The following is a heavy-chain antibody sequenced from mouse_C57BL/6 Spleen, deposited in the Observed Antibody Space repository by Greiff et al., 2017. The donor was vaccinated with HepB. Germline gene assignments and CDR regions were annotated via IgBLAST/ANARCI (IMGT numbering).Heavy chain of an antibody. V-gene: IGHV14-1*01. CDR3: TITTVVARGWYFDV. Sequence: EVQLQQSGAELVRPGASVKLSCTASGFNIQDYYMHWVKQRPEQGLEWIGRIDPEDGDTEYAPKFQGKATMTADTSSNTAYLQLSSLTSEDTAVYYCTITTVVARGWYFDVWGTGTTVTVSS. D-gene: IGHD1-1*01. J-gene: IGHJ1*03. CDR1: GFNIQDYY. CDR2: IDPEDGDT.